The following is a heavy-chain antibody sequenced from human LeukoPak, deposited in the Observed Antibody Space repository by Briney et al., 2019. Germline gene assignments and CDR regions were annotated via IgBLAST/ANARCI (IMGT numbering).Heavy chain of an antibody. V-gene: IGHV1-69*01. CDR1: GGTFSSYA. CDR2: IIPIFGTA. J-gene: IGHJ6*04. CDR3: GRNAVPDRSFSGRDV. D-gene: IGHD2-2*01. Sequence: SVKVSCKASGGTFSSYAISWVRQAPGQGLEWMGGIIPIFGTANYAQKFQGRVTITANESTSTANMELSSLRSEDTAVYYWGRNAVPDRSFSGRDVGGKGTTVTVSS.